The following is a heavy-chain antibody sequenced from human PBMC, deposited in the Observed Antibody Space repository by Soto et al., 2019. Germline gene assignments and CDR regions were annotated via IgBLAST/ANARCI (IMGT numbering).Heavy chain of an antibody. CDR1: GFTFSSYA. CDR2: ISYDGSNK. CDR3: ARERWFGELSYYGMDV. Sequence: GGSLRLSCAASGFTFSSYAMHWVRQAPGKGLEWVAVISYDGSNKYYADSVKGRFTISRDNSKNTLYLQMNSLRAEDTAVYYCARERWFGELSYYGMDVWGQGTTVTVSS. V-gene: IGHV3-30-3*01. D-gene: IGHD3-10*01. J-gene: IGHJ6*02.